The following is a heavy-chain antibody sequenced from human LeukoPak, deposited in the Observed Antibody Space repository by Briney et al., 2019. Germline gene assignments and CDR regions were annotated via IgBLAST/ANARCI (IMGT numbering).Heavy chain of an antibody. D-gene: IGHD4-23*01. CDR2: ISYDGSNK. Sequence: PGRSLRLSCAASGFTFSSYGMHWVRQAPGKGLEWVAVISYDGSNKYYADSVKGRFTISRDNSKNTLYLQMNSLRAEDTAVYYCAKGGSLSVVTPACGMDVWGQGTTVTVSS. CDR3: AKGGSLSVVTPACGMDV. V-gene: IGHV3-30*18. CDR1: GFTFSSYG. J-gene: IGHJ6*02.